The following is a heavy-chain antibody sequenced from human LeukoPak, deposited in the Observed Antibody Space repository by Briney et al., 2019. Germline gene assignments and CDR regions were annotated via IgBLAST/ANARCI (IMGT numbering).Heavy chain of an antibody. CDR3: ARIHCDSISCLYLDY. Sequence: PSETLSFTCAVSGGSITSDDRWSWVRQPPGKGLEWIGEIYHSGITHYNPSLKSRITISVDKSKNQFSLNVNSVTAADTAVYYCARIHCDSISCLYLDYWGQGSLVTVSS. J-gene: IGHJ4*02. CDR1: GGSITSDDR. CDR2: IYHSGIT. V-gene: IGHV4-4*02. D-gene: IGHD2-2*01.